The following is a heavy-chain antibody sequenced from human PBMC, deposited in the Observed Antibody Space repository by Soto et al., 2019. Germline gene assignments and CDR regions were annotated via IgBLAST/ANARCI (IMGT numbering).Heavy chain of an antibody. CDR1: GGSISSGDYY. CDR2: IYYSGST. J-gene: IGHJ6*02. V-gene: IGHV4-30-4*01. CDR3: ARGRGWFGDGSGGMDV. Sequence: QVQLQESGPGLVKPSQTLSLTCTVSGGSISSGDYYWSWIRQPPGKGLEWIGYIYYSGSTYYNPSLKSRVTISVDTSKNQFSLKLSSVTAADTAVYYCARGRGWFGDGSGGMDVWGQGTTVTVSS. D-gene: IGHD3-10*01.